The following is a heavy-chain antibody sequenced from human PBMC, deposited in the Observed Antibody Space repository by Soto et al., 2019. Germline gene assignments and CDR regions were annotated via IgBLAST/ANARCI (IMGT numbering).Heavy chain of an antibody. CDR1: GGSISSGDYY. J-gene: IGHJ4*02. CDR2: IYYSGST. CDR3: ARVFDPDVGAMGTSSQYYFDY. V-gene: IGHV4-30-4*01. Sequence: SETLSLTCTVSGGSISSGDYYWSWIRQPPGKGLEWIGYIYYSGSTYYNPSLKSRVTISVDTSKNQFSLKLSSVTAADTAVYYCARVFDPDVGAMGTSSQYYFDYWGQGTLVTVS. D-gene: IGHD1-26*01.